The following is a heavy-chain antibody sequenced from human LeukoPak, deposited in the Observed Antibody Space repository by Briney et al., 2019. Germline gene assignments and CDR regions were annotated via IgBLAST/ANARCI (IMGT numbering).Heavy chain of an antibody. Sequence: PSETLSLTCTVSGGSISSYYWSWIRQPPGKGLEWIGYIYYSGSTNYNPSLKSRVTISVDTSKNQFSLELSSVTAADTAVYYCAREDLVLGATDYWGQGTLVTVSS. D-gene: IGHD1-26*01. CDR3: AREDLVLGATDY. CDR1: GGSISSYY. J-gene: IGHJ4*02. CDR2: IYYSGST. V-gene: IGHV4-59*01.